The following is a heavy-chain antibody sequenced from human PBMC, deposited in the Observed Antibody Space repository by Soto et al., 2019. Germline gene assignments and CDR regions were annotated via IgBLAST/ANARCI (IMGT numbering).Heavy chain of an antibody. J-gene: IGHJ6*02. Sequence: GGSLRLSCAASGFTFSSYDMHWVRQATGKGLEWVSAIGTAGDTYYPGSVKGRFTISRENAKNSLYLQMNSLRAEDTAVYYCARGGPKYDFWSGLVEYGMDVWGQGTTVTVSS. CDR3: ARGGPKYDFWSGLVEYGMDV. V-gene: IGHV3-13*01. CDR1: GFTFSSYD. D-gene: IGHD3-3*01. CDR2: IGTAGDT.